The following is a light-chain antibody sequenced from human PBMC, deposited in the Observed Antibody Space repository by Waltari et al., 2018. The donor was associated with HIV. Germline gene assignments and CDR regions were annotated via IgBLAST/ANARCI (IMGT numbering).Light chain of an antibody. CDR3: QQLESYTQIS. CDR1: PGIRRY. V-gene: IGKV1-9*01. CDR2: AAS. J-gene: IGKJ4*01. Sequence: DIQLTQSPSILSASVGDRVPIPCRTSPGIRRYLAWYQHKPGKAPKLLIYAASTLQSEVPSRFSGSGSGTEFTLTISSLQPEDFATYYCQQLESYTQISFGGGTKVGIK.